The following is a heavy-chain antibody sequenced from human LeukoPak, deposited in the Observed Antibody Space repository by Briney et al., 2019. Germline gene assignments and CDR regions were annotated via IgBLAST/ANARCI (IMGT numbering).Heavy chain of an antibody. J-gene: IGHJ4*02. CDR3: AKDIMGATGGGDY. V-gene: IGHV3-23*01. CDR2: ISGSGGST. Sequence: PGGSLRLSCGASGFTFSSYAMSWVRQAPGKGLEWVSGISGSGGSTYYADSVKGRFTISRDNSKNTLYLQMNSLRAEDTAVYYCAKDIMGATGGGDYWGQGTLVTVSS. D-gene: IGHD1-26*01. CDR1: GFTFSSYA.